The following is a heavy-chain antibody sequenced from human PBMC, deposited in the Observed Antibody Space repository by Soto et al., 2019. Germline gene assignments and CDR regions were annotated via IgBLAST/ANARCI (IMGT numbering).Heavy chain of an antibody. CDR2: MNPNSGNT. CDR3: ARDRVVVVAATSYYYGMDV. D-gene: IGHD2-15*01. CDR1: GYTFTSYD. Sequence: ASVKVSCKASGYTFTSYDINWVRQATGQGLEWMGWMNPNSGNTGYAQKFQGRVTMTRNTSISTAYMELSSLRSEDTAVYYCARDRVVVVAATSYYYGMDVWGQGTTVTVSS. V-gene: IGHV1-8*01. J-gene: IGHJ6*02.